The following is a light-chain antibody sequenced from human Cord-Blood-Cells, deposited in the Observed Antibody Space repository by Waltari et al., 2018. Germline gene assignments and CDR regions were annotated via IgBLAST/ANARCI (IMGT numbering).Light chain of an antibody. V-gene: IGLV2-23*02. J-gene: IGLJ2*01. CDR2: EVS. Sequence: QSALTQPASVSGSPGQSITISCTGTSSDAGSYNLVSGYQQHPGKAPKLMIYEVSKRPSGVSNRFSGSKSGNTASLTISGLQAEDEADYYCCSYAGSSTLVFGGGTKLTVL. CDR3: CSYAGSSTLV. CDR1: SSDAGSYNL.